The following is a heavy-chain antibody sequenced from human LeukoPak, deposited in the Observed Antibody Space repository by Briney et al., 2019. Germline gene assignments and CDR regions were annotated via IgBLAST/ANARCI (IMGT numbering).Heavy chain of an antibody. CDR3: ARAWGYSSSFDY. CDR2: ISSSGGSI. CDR1: GLTFSDYY. J-gene: IGHJ4*02. Sequence: PGGSLRLSCAASGLTFSDYYMSWIRQAPGKGLEWVSYISSSGGSIKYADSVKGRLTISRDNAKNSLFLQMDSLRAEDTAVYYCARAWGYSSSFDYWGQGTLVTVSS. V-gene: IGHV3-11*01. D-gene: IGHD6-6*01.